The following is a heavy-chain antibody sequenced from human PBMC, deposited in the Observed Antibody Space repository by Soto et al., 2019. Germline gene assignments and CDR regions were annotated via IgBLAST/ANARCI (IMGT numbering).Heavy chain of an antibody. CDR1: GFTFNTYW. Sequence: EVQLVESGGDLVQPGGSLRLSCVASGFTFNTYWMSWVRQAPGKGLEWVANIKEDGSDKYYVDSVKGRFTISRDNAKNFLYLQMNRLGAGDTAMYYCARFTRGSSGDYWGQGTLVTVSS. D-gene: IGHD6-25*01. J-gene: IGHJ4*02. CDR3: ARFTRGSSGDY. V-gene: IGHV3-7*01. CDR2: IKEDGSDK.